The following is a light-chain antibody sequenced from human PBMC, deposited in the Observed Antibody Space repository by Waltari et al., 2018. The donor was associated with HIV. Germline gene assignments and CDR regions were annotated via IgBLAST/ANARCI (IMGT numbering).Light chain of an antibody. V-gene: IGLV1-44*01. CDR1: SSNIGSNT. CDR3: ATWEGSLNAWV. Sequence: QSVLTQPPSASGTPGQRVTISCSGSSSNIGSNTVNWYQLLPGTAPKLLIYSNNQRPSGVPDRFSGSKSGPSASLAISGLQSEDEADYYCATWEGSLNAWVFGVGTKLTVL. CDR2: SNN. J-gene: IGLJ3*02.